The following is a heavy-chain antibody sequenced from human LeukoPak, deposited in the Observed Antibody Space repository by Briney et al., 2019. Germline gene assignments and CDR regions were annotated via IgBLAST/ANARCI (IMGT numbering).Heavy chain of an antibody. J-gene: IGHJ4*02. V-gene: IGHV3-33*01. D-gene: IGHD1-14*01. CDR3: TRYNNDHFDF. CDR2: IAYDGSRA. CDR1: GFTFGGYG. Sequence: GGSLRLSCAGSGFTFGGYGMHWFRQTPGKGLEWVAVIAYDGSRAFYADSVKGRFTISRDNSKNTMSVQMDDLRAEDTAVYYCTRYNNDHFDFWGQGTLVTVSS.